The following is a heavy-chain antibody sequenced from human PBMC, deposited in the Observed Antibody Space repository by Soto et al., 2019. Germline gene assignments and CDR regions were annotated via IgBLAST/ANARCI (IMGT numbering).Heavy chain of an antibody. D-gene: IGHD2-2*01. CDR3: ARAIDDFVVVPAAPDNAFDI. V-gene: IGHV1-2*04. Sequence: ASVKVSCKASGYTFTGYYMHWVRQAPGQGLEWMGWINPNRGGTNYAQKFQGWVTMTRDTSTSTAYMELSRLRSDDTAVYYCARAIDDFVVVPAAPDNAFDIWGQGTMVTVSS. J-gene: IGHJ3*02. CDR2: INPNRGGT. CDR1: GYTFTGYY.